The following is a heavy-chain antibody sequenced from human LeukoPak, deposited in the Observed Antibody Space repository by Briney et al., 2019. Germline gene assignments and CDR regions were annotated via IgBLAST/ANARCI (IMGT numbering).Heavy chain of an antibody. Sequence: ASETLSLTCTVSGDSLRKSTFYWVWIRQPPGKGLEWIGYIYYSGSTNYNPSLKSRVTISVDTSKNQFSLKLSSVTAADTAVYYCARDGPHSGWYYYWGQGTLVTVSS. J-gene: IGHJ4*02. CDR1: GDSLRKSTFY. CDR3: ARDGPHSGWYYY. CDR2: IYYSGST. V-gene: IGHV4-61*05. D-gene: IGHD6-19*01.